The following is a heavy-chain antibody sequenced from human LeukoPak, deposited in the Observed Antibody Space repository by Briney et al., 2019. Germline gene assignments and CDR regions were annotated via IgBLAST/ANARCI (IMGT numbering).Heavy chain of an antibody. CDR3: AKRPSDYGDYVTYFDY. D-gene: IGHD4-17*01. CDR1: GFSLISYG. V-gene: IGHV3-30*18. CDR2: ISDDGRNK. Sequence: GGSLRLSCAASGFSLISYGMHWVRQAPGKGLAGVGVISDDGRNKKYADSVKGRFTISRDNSKDTLYLQMNSLRDEDTAVYYCAKRPSDYGDYVTYFDYWGQGTLVTVSS. J-gene: IGHJ4*02.